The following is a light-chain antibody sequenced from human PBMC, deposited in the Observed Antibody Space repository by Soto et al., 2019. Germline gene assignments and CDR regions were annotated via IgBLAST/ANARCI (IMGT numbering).Light chain of an antibody. CDR1: ISDIGGYNY. Sequence: QSVLTQPASVSGSPGQSITISCTGTISDIGGYNYVSWYQHHPAKAPKLMIYEVSNRPSGVSNRFSGSKSGNTASLTISGLQAEDEADSFCTSYTSSSTHVVFGGGTKLTVL. V-gene: IGLV2-14*01. J-gene: IGLJ2*01. CDR3: TSYTSSSTHVV. CDR2: EVS.